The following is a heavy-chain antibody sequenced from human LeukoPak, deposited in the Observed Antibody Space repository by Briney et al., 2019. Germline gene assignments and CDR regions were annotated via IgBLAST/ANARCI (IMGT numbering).Heavy chain of an antibody. V-gene: IGHV4-38-2*02. CDR3: ARDPHGSGSYGFDY. CDR2: IYHSGST. CDR1: GFIFSNYG. Sequence: PGGSLRLSCAASGFIFSNYGMSWVRQAPGKGLEWIGSIYHSGSTYYNPSLKSRVTISVDTSKNQFSLKLSSVTAADTAVYYCARDPHGSGSYGFDYWGQGTLVTVSS. J-gene: IGHJ4*02. D-gene: IGHD3-10*01.